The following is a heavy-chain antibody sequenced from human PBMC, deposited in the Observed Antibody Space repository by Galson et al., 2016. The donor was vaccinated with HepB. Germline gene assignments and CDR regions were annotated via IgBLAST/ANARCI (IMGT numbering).Heavy chain of an antibody. CDR2: IYYSGST. D-gene: IGHD3-10*02. V-gene: IGHV4-39*02. Sequence: SETLSLTCTVSGGSISSSSYYWGWIRQPPGKGLEWIGSIYYSGSTYYNPSLKSRVTISVDTPKNQFSLKLSSVTAADASVYYCARDVQHRLDYWGQGTLVTAS. J-gene: IGHJ4*02. CDR1: GGSISSSSYY. CDR3: ARDVQHRLDY.